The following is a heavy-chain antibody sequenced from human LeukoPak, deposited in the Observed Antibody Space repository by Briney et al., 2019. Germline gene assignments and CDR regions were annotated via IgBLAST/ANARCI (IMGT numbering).Heavy chain of an antibody. V-gene: IGHV1-2*02. CDR3: AKSAQYSSAWFTGSFDY. J-gene: IGHJ4*02. CDR1: GYTFSGYY. CDR2: INPNSGDT. D-gene: IGHD6-13*01. Sequence: ASVKVSCKASGYTFSGYYLHWVRQTPGQGLQWVGWINPNSGDTHYAQMFQGRVTMTRDTSINTAYMELRRVRSDDTAVYYCAKSAQYSSAWFTGSFDYWGQGTLVTVSS.